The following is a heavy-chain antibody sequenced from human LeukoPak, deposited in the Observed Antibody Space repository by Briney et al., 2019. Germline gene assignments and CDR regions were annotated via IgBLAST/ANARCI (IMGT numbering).Heavy chain of an antibody. CDR3: ARGSGYYYYYGMDV. CDR2: IIPIFGTA. V-gene: IGHV1-69*06. CDR1: GGTFSSYA. J-gene: IGHJ6*04. Sequence: ASVKVSCKASGGTFSSYAISWVRQAPGQGLGWMGGIIPIFGTANYAQKFQGRVTITADKSTSTAYMELSSLRSEDTAVYYCARGSGYYYYYGMDVWGKGTTVTVSS.